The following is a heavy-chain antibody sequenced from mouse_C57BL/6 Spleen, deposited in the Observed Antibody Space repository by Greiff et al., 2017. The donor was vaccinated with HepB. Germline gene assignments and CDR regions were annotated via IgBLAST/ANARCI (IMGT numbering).Heavy chain of an antibody. J-gene: IGHJ1*03. CDR3: ARGLDWYFDV. V-gene: IGHV3-6*01. D-gene: IGHD4-1*01. CDR2: ISYDGSN. CDR1: GYSITSGYY. Sequence: EVQLQESGPGLVKPSQSLSLTCSVTGYSITSGYYWNWIRQFPGNKLEWMGYISYDGSNNYNPSLKNRISITRDTSKNQFFLKLNSVTTEDTATYYCARGLDWYFDVWGTGTTVTVSS.